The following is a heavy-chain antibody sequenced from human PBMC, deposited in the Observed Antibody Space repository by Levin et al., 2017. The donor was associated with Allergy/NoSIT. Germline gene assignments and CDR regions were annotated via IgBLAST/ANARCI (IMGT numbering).Heavy chain of an antibody. D-gene: IGHD2-2*01. V-gene: IGHV3-30-3*01. CDR2: ISYDGSNK. CDR1: GFTFSSYA. CDR3: ARDPSPAAIPPFPIDY. J-gene: IGHJ4*02. Sequence: GGSLRLSCAASGFTFSSYAMHWVRQAPGKGLEWVAVISYDGSNKYYADSVKGRFTISRDNSKNTLYLQMNSLRAEDTAVYYCARDPSPAAIPPFPIDYWGQGTLVTVSS.